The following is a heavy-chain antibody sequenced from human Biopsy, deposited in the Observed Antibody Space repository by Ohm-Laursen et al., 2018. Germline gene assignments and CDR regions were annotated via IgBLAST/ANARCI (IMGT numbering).Heavy chain of an antibody. D-gene: IGHD2/OR15-2a*01. Sequence: SSVKVSCKASGGTFNNYGITWVRQAPGQGLEWVGRIISMVGTPKYAQKFQGRATITVDKSMSTAYLDLSSLKSEDTAVYYCARDKTVLNYYFASDVWGQGTTVTVSS. V-gene: IGHV1-69*04. J-gene: IGHJ6*01. CDR2: IISMVGTP. CDR1: GGTFNNYG. CDR3: ARDKTVLNYYFASDV.